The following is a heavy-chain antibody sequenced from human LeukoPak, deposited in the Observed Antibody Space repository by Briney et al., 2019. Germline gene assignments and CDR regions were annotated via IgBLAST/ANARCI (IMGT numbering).Heavy chain of an antibody. CDR3: ARCLWFGEYYFDY. Sequence: SETLSLTCTVSGGSISSSSYYWGWIRQPPGKGLEYIGSIYYTESTYYNPSLKSRVTISVDTSKNQFSLNLTSVTSADTAVYYCARCLWFGEYYFDYWGQGTLVTVSS. CDR2: IYYTEST. CDR1: GGSISSSSYY. D-gene: IGHD3-10*01. V-gene: IGHV4-39*01. J-gene: IGHJ4*02.